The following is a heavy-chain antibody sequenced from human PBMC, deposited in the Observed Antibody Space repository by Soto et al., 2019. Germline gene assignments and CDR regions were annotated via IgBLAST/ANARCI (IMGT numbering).Heavy chain of an antibody. Sequence: QVQLVQSGAEVKKPGASVKVSCKASGYTFIRNGISWVRQAPGQVLERMGWISAYNGNTNYQQKLQGRVTRSTDTSSSRAYMEVSSLRADDTAVYFCARKRGDSAYGMDVWGHGTTVTVCS. CDR1: GYTFIRNG. D-gene: IGHD5-18*01. CDR2: ISAYNGNT. J-gene: IGHJ6*02. CDR3: ARKRGDSAYGMDV. V-gene: IGHV1-18*01.